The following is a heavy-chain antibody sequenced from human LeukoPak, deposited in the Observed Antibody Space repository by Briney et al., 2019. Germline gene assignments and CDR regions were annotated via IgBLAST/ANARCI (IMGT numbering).Heavy chain of an antibody. J-gene: IGHJ6*03. D-gene: IGHD6-6*01. CDR3: TTGCVSDIAARLCAYYYYYMDV. V-gene: IGHV3-15*01. CDR2: IKATPHGGTT. Sequence: PGGSLRLSCAASGFTFINAWMAWVRQAPGKGLEWVGRIKATPHGGTTDYAAPVKGRFTISRDDSKNTLYLQMNSLKTEDTAVYYCTTGCVSDIAARLCAYYYYYMDVWGKGTTVTVSS. CDR1: GFTFINAW.